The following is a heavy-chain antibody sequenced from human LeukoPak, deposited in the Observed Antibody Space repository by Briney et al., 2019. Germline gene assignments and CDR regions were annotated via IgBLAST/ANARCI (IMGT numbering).Heavy chain of an antibody. CDR1: GYTFTSYY. CDR2: INLSGGST. D-gene: IGHD3-22*01. CDR3: ARGDSRLWDYYYGMDV. V-gene: IGHV1-46*01. J-gene: IGHJ6*02. Sequence: ASVKVSCKASGYTFTSYYMHWVRQAPGQGLEWMGIINLSGGSTSYAQKFQGRVTMTRDTSTSTVYMELSSLRSEDTAVYYCARGDSRLWDYYYGMDVWGQGTTVTVSS.